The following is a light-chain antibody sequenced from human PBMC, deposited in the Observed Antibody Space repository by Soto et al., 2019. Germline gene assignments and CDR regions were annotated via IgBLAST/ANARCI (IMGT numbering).Light chain of an antibody. CDR3: QQYDNLPWT. J-gene: IGKJ1*01. Sequence: DIQMTQSPSSLSVSVGDRVTITCQASQDISNYLNWYQQKPGKAPKLLIYDASNLETAVPSRFSGSGSGTDFTFTISSLQPEDIATYYCQQYDNLPWTFGQGTKVEIK. CDR2: DAS. V-gene: IGKV1-33*01. CDR1: QDISNY.